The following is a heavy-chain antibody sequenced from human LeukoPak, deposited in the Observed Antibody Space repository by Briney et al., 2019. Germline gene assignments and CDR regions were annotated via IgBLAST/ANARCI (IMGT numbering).Heavy chain of an antibody. V-gene: IGHV1-2*02. CDR2: INPNNGGT. D-gene: IGHD3-22*01. Sequence: GASVKVSCKASGYSFRGYWIHWVRQAPGQGLEWMGRINPNNGGTEYAPKSQGRVTVTRDKPISTAYMEMTRLTSDDTAVYYCARDGDLGDRFPYSDSTGSSSDAFDIWGQGTVVTVSS. J-gene: IGHJ3*02. CDR1: GYSFRGYW. CDR3: ARDGDLGDRFPYSDSTGSSSDAFDI.